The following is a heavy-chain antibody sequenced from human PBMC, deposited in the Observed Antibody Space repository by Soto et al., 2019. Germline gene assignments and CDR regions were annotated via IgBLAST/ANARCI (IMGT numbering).Heavy chain of an antibody. V-gene: IGHV3-11*01. CDR2: ISSSGNTI. Sequence: PGGSLRLSCASSVFTFSDYYMSWIRQAPGKGLDSVSYISSSGNTIYYADSVKGRFTISRDNAKNSLYLQMNSLRAEDSAVYYCASLYCSGTSCRVYYYYGMDVWGQGTTVTVSS. CDR3: ASLYCSGTSCRVYYYYGMDV. J-gene: IGHJ6*01. CDR1: VFTFSDYY. D-gene: IGHD2-2*01.